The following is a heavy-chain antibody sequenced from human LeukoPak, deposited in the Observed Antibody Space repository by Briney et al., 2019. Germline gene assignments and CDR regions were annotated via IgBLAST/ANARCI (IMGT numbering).Heavy chain of an antibody. V-gene: IGHV1-18*04. CDR3: ARTIVDTAMVPQLYYFDY. Sequence: ASVKVYCKASGYTFTSYGISWGRQAPGQGLEWMGWISAYNGNTNYAQKLQGRVTMTTDTSTSTAYMELRSLRSDDTAVYYCARTIVDTAMVPQLYYFDYWGQGTLVTVSS. D-gene: IGHD5-18*01. CDR1: GYTFTSYG. CDR2: ISAYNGNT. J-gene: IGHJ4*02.